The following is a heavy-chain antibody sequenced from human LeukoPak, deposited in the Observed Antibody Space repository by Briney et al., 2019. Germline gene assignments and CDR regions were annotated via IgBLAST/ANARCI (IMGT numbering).Heavy chain of an antibody. J-gene: IGHJ4*02. CDR3: ARDNPVTPVTLYYFDF. D-gene: IGHD4-17*01. CDR1: GFTFSNAW. Sequence: GGSLRLSCAASGFTFSNAWMSWVRQAPGRGLEWVGLVKSKTDGGTTGYAAPVKGRFTISRDDSKNTLYLQMNSLKTEDTAVYYCARDNPVTPVTLYYFDFWGQGTLVTVSS. CDR2: VKSKTDGGTT. V-gene: IGHV3-15*01.